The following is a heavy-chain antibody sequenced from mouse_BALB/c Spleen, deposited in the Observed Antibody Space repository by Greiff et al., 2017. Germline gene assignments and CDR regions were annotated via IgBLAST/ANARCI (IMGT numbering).Heavy chain of an antibody. CDR2: IYPGDGDT. J-gene: IGHJ2*01. CDR1: GYAFSSYW. Sequence: VKLQQSGAELVRPGSSVKISCKASGYAFSSYWMNWVKQRPGQGLEWIGQIYPGDGDTNYNGKFKGKATLTADKSSSTAYMQLSSLTSEDSAVYFCARGGGNHYFDYWGQGTTLTVSS. CDR3: ARGGGNHYFDY. D-gene: IGHD2-1*01. V-gene: IGHV1-80*01.